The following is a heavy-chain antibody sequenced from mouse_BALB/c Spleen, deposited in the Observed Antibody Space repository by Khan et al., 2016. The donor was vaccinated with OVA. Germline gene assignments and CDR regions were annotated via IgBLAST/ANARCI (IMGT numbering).Heavy chain of an antibody. Sequence: QVQLKESGPGLVAPSQSLSITCTISGFSLTNYGVHWVRQPPGKGLEWLVVIWSDGSTTYDSALKSRLTISKDNSKSQAFLKMDSIQTDYTAMYYCARQPYYHYYIMDYWGQGTSVTVSS. CDR2: IWSDGST. CDR1: GFSLTNYG. D-gene: IGHD2-10*01. J-gene: IGHJ4*01. V-gene: IGHV2-6-1*01. CDR3: ARQPYYHYYIMDY.